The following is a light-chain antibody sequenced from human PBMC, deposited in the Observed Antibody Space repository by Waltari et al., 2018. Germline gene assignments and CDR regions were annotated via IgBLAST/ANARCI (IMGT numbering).Light chain of an antibody. V-gene: IGLV2-11*01. Sequence: QSALTQPRSVSGSPGQSVAISCTGTSSDVGGYNYVSWYQQYPGTAPKLIIYDVTKQPSGVPDRFSGSKSGNTASLTISGLQAEDEADYYCCSYAGTYTPLFGGGTKLTVL. CDR3: CSYAGTYTPL. CDR1: SSDVGGYNY. J-gene: IGLJ2*01. CDR2: DVT.